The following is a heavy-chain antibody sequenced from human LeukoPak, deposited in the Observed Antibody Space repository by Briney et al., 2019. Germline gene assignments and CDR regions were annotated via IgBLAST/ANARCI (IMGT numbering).Heavy chain of an antibody. J-gene: IGHJ3*01. V-gene: IGHV3-30*02. Sequence: PGGSLRLSCAASGFTFSSYGMHWVRQAPGKGLEWVAFIRYDGSNKYYADSVKGRFTISRDNANNSLFLEMTSLRGDDTAVYYCARGSCSGGTCDRITGTFDVWGQGTMVSVSS. CDR3: ARGSCSGGTCDRITGTFDV. CDR2: IRYDGSNK. CDR1: GFTFSSYG. D-gene: IGHD2-15*01.